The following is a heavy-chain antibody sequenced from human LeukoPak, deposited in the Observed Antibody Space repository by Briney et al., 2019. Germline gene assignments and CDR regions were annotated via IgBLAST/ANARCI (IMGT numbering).Heavy chain of an antibody. Sequence: GGSLRLSCAASGFTFSSYAMSWVGQAPGKWLEWVSAISGSGGSTYYADSVKGRFTISRDNSKNTLYLQMNSLRAEDTAVYCCAKDLSMGSSWYPLGYWGQGTLVTVSS. CDR1: GFTFSSYA. J-gene: IGHJ4*02. CDR2: ISGSGGST. CDR3: AKDLSMGSSWYPLGY. D-gene: IGHD6-13*01. V-gene: IGHV3-23*01.